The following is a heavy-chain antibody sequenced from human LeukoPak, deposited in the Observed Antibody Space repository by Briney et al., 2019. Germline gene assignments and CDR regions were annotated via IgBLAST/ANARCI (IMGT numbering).Heavy chain of an antibody. CDR2: ISYDGSNK. CDR3: ARAPFYGSGSYWSLLFDY. CDR1: GFTFSSYA. Sequence: GGSLRLSCVASGFTFSSYAMHWVRQAPGKGLEWVAVISYDGSNKYYADSVKGRFTISRDNSKNTLYLQMNSLRAEDTAVYYCARAPFYGSGSYWSLLFDYWGQGTLVTVSS. V-gene: IGHV3-30-3*01. D-gene: IGHD3-10*01. J-gene: IGHJ4*02.